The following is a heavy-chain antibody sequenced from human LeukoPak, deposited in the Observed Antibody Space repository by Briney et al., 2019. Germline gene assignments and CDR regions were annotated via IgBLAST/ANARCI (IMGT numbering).Heavy chain of an antibody. CDR1: GGSISSGDYY. V-gene: IGHV4-30-4*01. J-gene: IGHJ4*02. CDR3: ARDAEIWGSYRLPL. Sequence: LQTLSLTCTVSGGSISSGDYYWSWIRQPPGKGPEWIGYIYYSGSTYYNPSLKSRVTISVDTSKNQFSLKLSSVTAADTAVYYCARDAEIWGSYRLPLWGQGTLVTVSS. D-gene: IGHD3-16*02. CDR2: IYYSGST.